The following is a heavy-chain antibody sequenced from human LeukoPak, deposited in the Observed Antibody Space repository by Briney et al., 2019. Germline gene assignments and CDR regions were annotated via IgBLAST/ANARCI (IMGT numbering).Heavy chain of an antibody. CDR3: TTNGGYEGLADY. D-gene: IGHD5-12*01. CDR2: IGRQGDSDAT. V-gene: IGHV3-73*01. CDR1: GLTFSGSG. J-gene: IGHJ4*02. Sequence: GGSLRLSCAASGLTFSGSGIHWVRQASGKGLEWLGRIGRQGDSDATRYAASLKGKFTISRVDSRNTAYLQMNSLKTEDTAVYYCTTNGGYEGLADYWGQGTLVTVSS.